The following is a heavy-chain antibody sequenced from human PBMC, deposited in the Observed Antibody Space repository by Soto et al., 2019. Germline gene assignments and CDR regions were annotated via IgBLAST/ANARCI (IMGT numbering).Heavy chain of an antibody. V-gene: IGHV3-23*01. D-gene: IGHD6-19*01. CDR2: VSGVGITT. Sequence: EVQLLESGGGLVQPGGSLRLSCAASGFTFGTNVMSWVRQAPGKGLEWVSGVSGVGITTYYADFVKGRFTISRDNSKNTLYLQMSSLRAEDTAVYYCAKVSSPAVAGTYAFDIWGQGTMVIVSS. CDR1: GFTFGTNV. J-gene: IGHJ3*02. CDR3: AKVSSPAVAGTYAFDI.